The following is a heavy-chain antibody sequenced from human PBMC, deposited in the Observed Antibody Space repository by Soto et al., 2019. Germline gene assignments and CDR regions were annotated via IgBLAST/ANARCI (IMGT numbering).Heavy chain of an antibody. CDR3: AHRPLTYYSDTGSYLNWFDS. CDR1: GFSHTTTGVV. V-gene: IGHV2-5*02. J-gene: IGHJ5*01. CDR2: IYWDGDT. D-gene: IGHD3-22*01. Sequence: QITLKESGPTLVKPTQTLTLTCTFSGFSHTTTGVVVAWIRQPPGKALEWLALIYWDGDTRYSPSLESRLTITKGTSKTQVVLTMTNMEPVDTATYFCAHRPLTYYSDTGSYLNWFDSWGQGILVTVSS.